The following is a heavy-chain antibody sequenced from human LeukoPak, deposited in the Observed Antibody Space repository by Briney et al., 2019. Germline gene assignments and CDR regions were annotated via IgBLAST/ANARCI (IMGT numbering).Heavy chain of an antibody. CDR2: IYYSGST. Sequence: SETLSLTCTVSGGSISSYYWSWIRQPPGKGLEWIGYIYYSGSTNYNPSLKSRVTISVDTSKNQFSLKLSSVTAGDTAVYYCARRYLAAKDAFDIWGQGTMVTVSS. D-gene: IGHD2-15*01. V-gene: IGHV4-59*01. J-gene: IGHJ3*02. CDR3: ARRYLAAKDAFDI. CDR1: GGSISSYY.